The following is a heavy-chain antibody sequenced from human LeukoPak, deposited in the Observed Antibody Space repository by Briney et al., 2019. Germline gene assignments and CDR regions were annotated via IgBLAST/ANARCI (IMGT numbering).Heavy chain of an antibody. V-gene: IGHV4-39*07. CDR2: IYYSGST. CDR3: ARDARGVYSYGSENPHDAFDI. J-gene: IGHJ3*02. D-gene: IGHD3-10*01. CDR1: GRAFTYYY. Sequence: SETLSLTCSFNGRAFTYYYWTWIRQPPGKGLEWIGSIYYSGSTYYNPSLKSRVTISIDTSKNQFSLKLSSVTAADTAVYYCARDARGVYSYGSENPHDAFDIWGLGAMVTVSS.